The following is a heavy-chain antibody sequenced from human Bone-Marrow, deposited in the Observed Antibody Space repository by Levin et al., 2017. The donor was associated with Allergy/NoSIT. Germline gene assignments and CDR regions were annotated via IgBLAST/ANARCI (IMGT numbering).Heavy chain of an antibody. CDR1: GFTFSDYY. D-gene: IGHD4-17*01. CDR3: AKEGMTSVSTGYHDS. Sequence: GGSLRLSCATSGFTFSDYYMSWIRQAPGKGLEWVSYISSGDTTIKYADSVKGRFTVSRDNARNSLYLQMNSLRVEDTAVYYCAKEGMTSVSTGYHDSWGQGTLVTVSS. CDR2: ISSGDTTI. V-gene: IGHV3-11*01. J-gene: IGHJ4*02.